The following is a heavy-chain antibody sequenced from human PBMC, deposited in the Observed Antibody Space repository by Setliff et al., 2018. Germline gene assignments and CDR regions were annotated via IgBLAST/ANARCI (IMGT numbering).Heavy chain of an antibody. V-gene: IGHV4-39*07. CDR3: ARRETYYNFWSGYFDY. Sequence: SETLSLTCTVSGGSISSSSYYWGWIRQPPGKGLEWIGSIYYSGSTYYSPSLKSRVTISVDTSKNQFSLKLSSVTAADTAVYYCARRETYYNFWSGYFDYWGQGTLVTVSS. J-gene: IGHJ4*02. D-gene: IGHD3-3*01. CDR1: GGSISSSSYY. CDR2: IYYSGST.